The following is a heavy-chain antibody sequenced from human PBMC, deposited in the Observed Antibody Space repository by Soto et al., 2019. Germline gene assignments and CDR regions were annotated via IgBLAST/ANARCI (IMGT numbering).Heavy chain of an antibody. CDR1: GYTFTGYY. CDR3: ARTAEYSGSYYDY. J-gene: IGHJ4*02. V-gene: IGHV1-2*04. CDR2: INPNSGGT. D-gene: IGHD1-26*01. Sequence: ASVKVSCKASGYTFTGYYMHWVRQAPGQGLEWMGWINPNSGGTNYAQKFQGWVTMTRDTSISTAHMELSRLRSDDTAVYYCARTAEYSGSYYDYWGQGTLVTVSS.